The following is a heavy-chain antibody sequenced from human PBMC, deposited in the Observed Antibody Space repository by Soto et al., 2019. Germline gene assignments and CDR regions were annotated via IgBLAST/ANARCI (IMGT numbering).Heavy chain of an antibody. CDR1: GFTFSSYA. D-gene: IGHD2-15*01. CDR2: ISGSGGST. V-gene: IGHV3-23*01. J-gene: IGHJ4*02. CDR3: AKAPGGYCSGGSCYDFGY. Sequence: EVQLLESGGGLVQPGGSLRLSCAASGFTFSSYAMSWVRQAPGKGLEWVAAISGSGGSTYYADSAKGRFTISRDNSENSLYLQMNSLRAEDTAVYYCAKAPGGYCSGGSCYDFGYWGQGTLVTVSS.